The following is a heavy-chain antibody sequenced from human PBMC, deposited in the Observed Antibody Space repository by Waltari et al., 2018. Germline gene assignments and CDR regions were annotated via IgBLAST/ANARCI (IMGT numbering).Heavy chain of an antibody. Sequence: QVQLVQSGAEVKKPGSSVKVSCKASGGTFSSYAISWVRQAPGQGLEWMGGIIPILGIANYAQKFQGRVTITADKSTSTAYMELSSLRSEDTAVYYCARGYCSGGSCYRPDAFDIWGQGTMVTVSS. J-gene: IGHJ3*02. V-gene: IGHV1-69*10. CDR2: IIPILGIA. D-gene: IGHD2-15*01. CDR1: GGTFSSYA. CDR3: ARGYCSGGSCYRPDAFDI.